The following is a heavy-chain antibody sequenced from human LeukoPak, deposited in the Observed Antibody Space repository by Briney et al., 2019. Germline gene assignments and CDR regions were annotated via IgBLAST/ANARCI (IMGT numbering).Heavy chain of an antibody. J-gene: IGHJ6*03. CDR1: EGTFTSYA. CDR2: IIPIFGTA. V-gene: IGHV1-69*01. Sequence: GKASGKASEGTFTSYATIAGRQSPRQRGEWRRGIIPIFGTANSAQKFQGRVTITADESTSTAYMELSSLRSEDTAVYYCARVSNYYYYYYMDVWGKGTTVTVAS. CDR3: ARVSNYYYYYYMDV. D-gene: IGHD4-11*01.